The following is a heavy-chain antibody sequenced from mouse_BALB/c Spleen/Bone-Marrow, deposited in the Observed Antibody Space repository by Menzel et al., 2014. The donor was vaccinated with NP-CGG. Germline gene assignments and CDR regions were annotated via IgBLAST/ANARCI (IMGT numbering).Heavy chain of an antibody. V-gene: IGHV2-6-4*01. Sequence: VKVVDSGPGQVAPSQSLSITCTVSGFSLSRYNVHWVRQPPGKGLEWLGVIWGGGNTDYNSGLKSRLSISKDNSKSQVFLKMNSLQTDDTAMYYCARFITTGAMDYWGQGTSVTVSS. CDR1: GFSLSRYN. CDR3: ARFITTGAMDY. CDR2: IWGGGNT. J-gene: IGHJ4*01. D-gene: IGHD1-1*01.